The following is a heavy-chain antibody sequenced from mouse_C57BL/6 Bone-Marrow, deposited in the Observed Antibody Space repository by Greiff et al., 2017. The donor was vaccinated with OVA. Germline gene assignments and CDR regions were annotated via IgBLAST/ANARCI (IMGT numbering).Heavy chain of an antibody. CDR1: GYTFTDYY. Sequence: VQLQQSGAELVRPGASVKLSCKASGYTFTDYYINWVKQRPGQGLEWIARIYPGSGNTYYNEKFTGKATLTAEKSSSTAYMQLRSLTSEDSAVYFCARYANMVLRRGYWYFDVWGTGTSVTVSS. J-gene: IGHJ1*03. D-gene: IGHD1-1*01. CDR3: ARYANMVLRRGYWYFDV. V-gene: IGHV1-76*01. CDR2: IYPGSGNT.